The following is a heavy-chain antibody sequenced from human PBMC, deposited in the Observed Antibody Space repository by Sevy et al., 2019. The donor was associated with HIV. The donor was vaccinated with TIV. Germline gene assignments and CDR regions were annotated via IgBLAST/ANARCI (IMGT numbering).Heavy chain of an antibody. CDR1: GFTFSSYS. CDR2: ISSSSSTI. Sequence: GGSLRLSCAASGFTFSSYSMNWVRQAPGKGLEWVSYISSSSSTIYYADSVKGRFTISRDNAKNSLYLQMNSLRDEDTAGYFCAGGWVGRGGSCYSDFYYYGMDVWGQGTTVTVSS. CDR3: AGGWVGRGGSCYSDFYYYGMDV. J-gene: IGHJ6*02. V-gene: IGHV3-48*02. D-gene: IGHD2-15*01.